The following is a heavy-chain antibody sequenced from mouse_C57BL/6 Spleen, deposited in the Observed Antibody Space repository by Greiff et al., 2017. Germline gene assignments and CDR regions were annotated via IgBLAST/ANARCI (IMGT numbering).Heavy chain of an antibody. CDR3: AGFWFAY. J-gene: IGHJ3*01. Sequence: QVQLQQPGAELVKPGASVKLSCKASGYTFTSYWMQWVKQRPGQGLEWIGEIDPSDSYTNYNQKFKGKATLTVDTSSSTAYMQLSSLTSEDSAVYYCAGFWFAYWGQGTLVTVSA. CDR1: GYTFTSYW. CDR2: IDPSDSYT. D-gene: IGHD1-2*01. V-gene: IGHV1-50*01.